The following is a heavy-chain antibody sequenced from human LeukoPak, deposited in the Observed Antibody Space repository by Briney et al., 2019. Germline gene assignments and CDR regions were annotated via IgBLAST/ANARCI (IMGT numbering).Heavy chain of an antibody. D-gene: IGHD1-26*01. CDR1: GGSISSYY. CDR3: ARDSGSRGAFDI. V-gene: IGHV4-59*01. J-gene: IGHJ3*02. Sequence: SETLSLTCTVSGGSISSYYWSWIRQPPGKGLEWIGYIYYSGSTNYNPSLKSRVTISVDTSKNQFSLKLSSVTAADTAVHYCARDSGSRGAFDIWGQGTMVTVSS. CDR2: IYYSGST.